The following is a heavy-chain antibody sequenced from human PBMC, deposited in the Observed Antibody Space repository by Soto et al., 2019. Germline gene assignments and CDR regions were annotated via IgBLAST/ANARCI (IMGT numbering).Heavy chain of an antibody. J-gene: IGHJ4*02. Sequence: APLKVSCKASGYTFTRYPIRWVRQAPGQGPEWMGWISTENGNTKYAQKFQGRVTMTGDTSTTTAYMELSSLRSEDTAVYYCATLTSVEGGDPTYFDYWGQGTLVTVSS. D-gene: IGHD2-21*02. V-gene: IGHV1-3*04. CDR1: GYTFTRYP. CDR3: ATLTSVEGGDPTYFDY. CDR2: ISTENGNT.